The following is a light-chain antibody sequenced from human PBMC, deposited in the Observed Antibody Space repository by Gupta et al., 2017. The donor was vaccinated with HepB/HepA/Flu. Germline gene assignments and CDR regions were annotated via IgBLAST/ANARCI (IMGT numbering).Light chain of an antibody. CDR1: QSVSRY. J-gene: IGKJ2*01. CDR2: DTS. Sequence: VLTQSPATLSLSPGERATLSCRASQSVSRYLAWYQQKPGQAPRLLIYDTSNRATGIPARFSGSGSATDFTLTISSQEPEDFAVYYCQQRTNWPTATFGQGTKLEIK. CDR3: QQRTNWPTAT. V-gene: IGKV3-11*01.